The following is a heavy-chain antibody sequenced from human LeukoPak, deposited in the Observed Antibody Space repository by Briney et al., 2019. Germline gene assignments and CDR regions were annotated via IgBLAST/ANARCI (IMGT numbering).Heavy chain of an antibody. CDR3: ARGLWADY. CDR1: GFTFYTYA. Sequence: GGSLRLSCAASGFTFYTYAMSWVRQAPGKGLEWVANIKQDGSEKYYVDSVKGRFTISRDNAKNSLHLQMNSLRAEDTAVYYCARGLWADYWGQGTLVTVSS. D-gene: IGHD3-16*01. J-gene: IGHJ4*02. V-gene: IGHV3-7*01. CDR2: IKQDGSEK.